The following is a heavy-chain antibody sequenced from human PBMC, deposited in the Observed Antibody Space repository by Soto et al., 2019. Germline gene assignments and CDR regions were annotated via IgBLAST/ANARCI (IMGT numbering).Heavy chain of an antibody. J-gene: IGHJ4*02. V-gene: IGHV1-46*03. CDR2: INPSGGST. CDR3: ARGRITIFGVVPGDNYFDY. D-gene: IGHD3-3*01. Sequence: ASVKVSCRASGYTFTSYYMHWVRQAPGQGLEWMGIINPSGGSTSYAQKFQGRVTMTRDTSTSTVYMELSSLRSEDTAVYYCARGRITIFGVVPGDNYFDYWGQRTLVTVSS. CDR1: GYTFTSYY.